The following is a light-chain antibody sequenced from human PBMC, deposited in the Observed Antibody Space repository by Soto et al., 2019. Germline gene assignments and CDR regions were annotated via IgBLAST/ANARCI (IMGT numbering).Light chain of an antibody. CDR1: QSISSY. CDR2: AAS. V-gene: IGKV1-39*01. CDR3: QQSYSTRRT. Sequence: DIQMTQSPSSLSASVGDRVTITCRASQSISSYLNWYRQKPGKAPKLLIYAASSLQSGVPSRFSGSGSATDFTLTISSLQPEDFATYYCQQSYSTRRTFGQGTKVEIK. J-gene: IGKJ1*01.